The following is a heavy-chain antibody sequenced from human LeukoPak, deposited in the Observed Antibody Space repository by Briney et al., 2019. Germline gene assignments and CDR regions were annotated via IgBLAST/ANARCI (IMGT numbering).Heavy chain of an antibody. CDR2: NSDSGGT. Sequence: SETLSLTCTVSGGSMSGYYWSWIRQPPGKGLEWIGFNSDSGGTNYNPSLKSRVTMSVDTSKNQFSLKVTSVNAADTAVYYCARHGGSYTFDYWGQGTLVAVSS. D-gene: IGHD1-26*01. CDR3: ARHGGSYTFDY. V-gene: IGHV4-59*08. CDR1: GGSMSGYY. J-gene: IGHJ4*02.